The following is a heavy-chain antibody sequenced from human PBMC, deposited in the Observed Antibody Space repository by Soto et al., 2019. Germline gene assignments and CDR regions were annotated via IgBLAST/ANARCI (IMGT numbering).Heavy chain of an antibody. V-gene: IGHV4-31*03. CDR1: GGSISSGGYY. CDR2: IYYSGST. CDR3: ASTNYYDSSGYYCYFDY. Sequence: QVQLQESGPGLVKPSETLSLTCTVSGGSISSGGYYWSWIRQHPGKGLEWIGYIYYSGSTYYNPSLQSRVTISVDTSKNQFSLKLSSVTAADTAVYYCASTNYYDSSGYYCYFDYWGQGTLVSVSS. J-gene: IGHJ4*02. D-gene: IGHD3-22*01.